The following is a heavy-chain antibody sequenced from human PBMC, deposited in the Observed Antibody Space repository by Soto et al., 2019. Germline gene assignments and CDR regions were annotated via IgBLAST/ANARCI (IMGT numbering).Heavy chain of an antibody. V-gene: IGHV3-7*01. CDR2: IKQDGSEK. J-gene: IGHJ3*02. Sequence: PGGSLRLSCAASGFTFSSYWMSWDRQAPGKGLEWVANIKQDGSEKYYVDSVKGRFTISRDNAKNSLYLQMNSLRAEDTAVYYCARSTEITIFGVVISPTDAFDIWGQGTMVTVS. D-gene: IGHD3-3*01. CDR1: GFTFSSYW. CDR3: ARSTEITIFGVVISPTDAFDI.